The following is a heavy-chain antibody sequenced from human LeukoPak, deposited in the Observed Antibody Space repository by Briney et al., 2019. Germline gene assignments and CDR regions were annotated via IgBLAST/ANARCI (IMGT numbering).Heavy chain of an antibody. CDR2: IYYSGST. V-gene: IGHV4-59*01. CDR1: GGSISSYY. D-gene: IGHD2-8*01. CDR3: ARDSNGNLGY. J-gene: IGHJ4*02. Sequence: PSETLSLTCTVSGGSISSYYWSWIRQPPGKGLEWIGYIYYSGSTKYNPSLKNRVTISVDTSKNQFSLKLSSVTAADTAVYYCARDSNGNLGYWSQGTLVTVSS.